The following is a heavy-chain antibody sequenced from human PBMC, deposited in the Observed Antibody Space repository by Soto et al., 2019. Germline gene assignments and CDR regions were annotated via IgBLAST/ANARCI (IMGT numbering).Heavy chain of an antibody. J-gene: IGHJ3*02. D-gene: IGHD1-26*01. CDR1: GFTFDNYA. V-gene: IGHV3-9*01. Sequence: EMKLVESGGGLVQPGRSLRLSCAASGFTFDNYAVHWVRQAPGKGLEWVSGISWNSGIIDYADSVKVRFTISRVNAKISLFLQMNSLRPEDTVLFCCAKDVGLGGSHLNHAFDMWGQGTMVSVSA. CDR2: ISWNSGII. CDR3: AKDVGLGGSHLNHAFDM.